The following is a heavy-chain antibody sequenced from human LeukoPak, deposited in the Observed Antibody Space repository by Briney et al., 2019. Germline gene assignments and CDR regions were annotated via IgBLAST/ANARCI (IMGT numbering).Heavy chain of an antibody. CDR3: ARGYTAMVTSYYYYYYGMDV. J-gene: IGHJ6*02. D-gene: IGHD5-18*01. CDR1: GGSISSGSYY. Sequence: PSQTLSLTRTVSGGSISSGSYYWSWIRQPAGMGLEWIGRIYTSGSTNYNPSLKSRVTISVDTSKNQFSLKLSSVTAADTAVYYCARGYTAMVTSYYYYYYGMDVWGQGTTVTVSS. V-gene: IGHV4-61*02. CDR2: IYTSGST.